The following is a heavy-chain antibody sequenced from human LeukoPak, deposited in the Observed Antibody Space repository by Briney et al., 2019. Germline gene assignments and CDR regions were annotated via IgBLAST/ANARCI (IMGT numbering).Heavy chain of an antibody. J-gene: IGHJ4*02. CDR2: IKQGGTET. CDR3: ARQRGSGCLDY. Sequence: GGSLRLSCAASRFTLSNYWMSWVRQAPGKWLEWVANIKQGGTETYYVDSVKGRFTISRDNAKNSLSLQMNSLRAEDTAVYYCARQRGSGCLDYWGQGTLVTVSS. CDR1: RFTLSNYW. D-gene: IGHD6-19*01. V-gene: IGHV3-7*01.